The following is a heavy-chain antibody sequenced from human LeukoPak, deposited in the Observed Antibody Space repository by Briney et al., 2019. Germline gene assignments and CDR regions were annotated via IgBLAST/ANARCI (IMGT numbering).Heavy chain of an antibody. Sequence: PSETLSLTCTVSDYSISSGDYYWGWSRQPPGKGLEWIGSIYYSGSTYYNPSLKSRVTISVDTSKNQFSLKLSSVTAADTAVYYCARPVPSRLGWFDPWGQGTLVTVSS. CDR1: DYSISSGDYY. V-gene: IGHV4-39*01. J-gene: IGHJ5*02. CDR3: ARPVPSRLGWFDP. D-gene: IGHD1-1*01. CDR2: IYYSGST.